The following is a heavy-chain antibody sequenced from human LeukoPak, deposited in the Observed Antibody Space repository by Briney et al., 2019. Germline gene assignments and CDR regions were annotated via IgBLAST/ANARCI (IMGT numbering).Heavy chain of an antibody. V-gene: IGHV3-53*01. J-gene: IGHJ1*01. CDR1: GFTVSSNY. CDR2: IYNGGST. CDR3: AKPTSASYILACIQH. Sequence: PGGSLRLSCAASGFTVSSNYMSWVRQAPGKGLEWVSVIYNGGSTYYADSVKGRFTISRDNSKNTLYLQMNSLRAEDTAVYYCAKPTSASYILACIQHWGQGTLVTVSS. D-gene: IGHD1-26*01.